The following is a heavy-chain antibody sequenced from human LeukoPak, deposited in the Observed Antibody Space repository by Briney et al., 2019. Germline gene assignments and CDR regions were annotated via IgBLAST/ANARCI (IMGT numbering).Heavy chain of an antibody. V-gene: IGHV5-51*01. J-gene: IGHJ4*02. CDR2: IYPGDSDT. CDR3: ARLSYYDSSGYYFDY. D-gene: IGHD3-22*01. CDR1: GYTFTSYW. Sequence: GESLKISCQASGYTFTSYWIGWVRQMPGKGLEWMGIIYPGDSDTRYSPSFQGQVTISADKSISTAYLQWSSLKASDTAMYYCARLSYYDSSGYYFDYWGQGTLVTLSS.